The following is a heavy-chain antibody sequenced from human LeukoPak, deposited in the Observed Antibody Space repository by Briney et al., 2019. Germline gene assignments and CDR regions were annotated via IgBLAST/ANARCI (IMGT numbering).Heavy chain of an antibody. CDR2: ISAYNGNT. CDR3: ARDQVQLERRGLRRYGWFDP. J-gene: IGHJ5*02. CDR1: GYTFTSYG. Sequence: ASVKVSCKASGYTFTSYGISWVRQAPGQGLEGMGWISAYNGNTNYAQKLQGRVTMTTDTATSTAYMERRSRRSDDTAVCYCARDQVQLERRGLRRYGWFDPWGQGTLVTVSS. V-gene: IGHV1-18*01. D-gene: IGHD1-1*01.